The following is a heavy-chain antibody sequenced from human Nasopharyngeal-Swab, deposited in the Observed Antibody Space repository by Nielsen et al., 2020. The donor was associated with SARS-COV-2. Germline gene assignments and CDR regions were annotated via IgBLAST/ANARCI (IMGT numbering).Heavy chain of an antibody. V-gene: IGHV5-51*01. Sequence: GESLKISCKGSGYSFTSYWIGWVRQMPGKGLEWMGIIYPGDSDTRYSPSFQGQVTISADKSISTAYLQWSSLKASDTAMYYCARIGEGVYYYYGMDVWGQETTVTVSS. CDR2: IYPGDSDT. CDR3: ARIGEGVYYYYGMDV. CDR1: GYSFTSYW. J-gene: IGHJ6*02. D-gene: IGHD3-16*01.